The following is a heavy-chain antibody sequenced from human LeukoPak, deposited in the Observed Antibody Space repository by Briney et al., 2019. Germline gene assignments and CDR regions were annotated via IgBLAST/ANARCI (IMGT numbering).Heavy chain of an antibody. CDR2: IYSSGST. CDR1: GGSIGSYY. J-gene: IGHJ4*02. V-gene: IGHV4-59*01. CDR3: ARHYYHSSGSYSFDY. D-gene: IGHD3-22*01. Sequence: SETLSLTCTVSGGSIGSYYWSWIRQPPGKGLEWIGYIYSSGSTNYNPSLESRVTISVDTSKNQFSLKLSSVTAADTAVYYCARHYYHSSGSYSFDYWGQGTLVTVSS.